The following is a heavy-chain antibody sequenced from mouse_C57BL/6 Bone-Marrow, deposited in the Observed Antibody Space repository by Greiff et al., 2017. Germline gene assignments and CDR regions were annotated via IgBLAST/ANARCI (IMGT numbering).Heavy chain of an antibody. J-gene: IGHJ3*01. D-gene: IGHD2-2*01. Sequence: EVQLQQSGPELVKPGASVKISCKASGYTFTDYYMNWVKQSHGKSLEWIGDINPNNGGTSYNQKFKGKATLTVDKSSSTAYMELRSLTSEDSAVYYCARDGYGWFAYWGQGTLVTVSA. CDR3: ARDGYGWFAY. V-gene: IGHV1-26*01. CDR2: INPNNGGT. CDR1: GYTFTDYY.